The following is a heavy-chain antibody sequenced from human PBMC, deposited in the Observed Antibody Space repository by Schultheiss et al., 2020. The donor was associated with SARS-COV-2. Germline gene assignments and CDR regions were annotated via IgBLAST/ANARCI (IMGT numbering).Heavy chain of an antibody. CDR3: ATYNFPALDP. D-gene: IGHD3-3*01. CDR2: ISHSGTT. J-gene: IGHJ5*02. Sequence: SETLSLTCAVYSGSFSNYYGTWIRQPPGKGLEWIGEISHSGTTKYNPSLKSRLTISVDASKNQFSLKLRSVSAADTAVYYCATYNFPALDPWGQGILVTVSS. V-gene: IGHV4-34*01. CDR1: SGSFSNYY.